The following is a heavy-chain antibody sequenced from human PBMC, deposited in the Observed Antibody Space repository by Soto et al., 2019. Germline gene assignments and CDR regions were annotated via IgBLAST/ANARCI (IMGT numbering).Heavy chain of an antibody. CDR3: AGDVVVTAIYGMDV. J-gene: IGHJ6*02. Sequence: LRLSCAASGFTFSSYSMNWVRQAPGKGLEWVSSISSSSSYIYYADSVKGRFTISRDNAKNSLYLQMSSLRAEDTAVYYCAGDVVVTAIYGMDVWGQGTTVTVSS. CDR2: ISSSSSYI. CDR1: GFTFSSYS. V-gene: IGHV3-21*01. D-gene: IGHD2-21*02.